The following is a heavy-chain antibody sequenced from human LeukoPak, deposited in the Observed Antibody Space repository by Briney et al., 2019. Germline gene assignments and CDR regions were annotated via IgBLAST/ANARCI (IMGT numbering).Heavy chain of an antibody. CDR2: MNAESGHT. CDR3: ARGMFDNSGHNYYFYHALDV. CDR1: GYTFTSYH. J-gene: IGHJ6*02. D-gene: IGHD3-22*01. Sequence: ASVKVSCKASGYTFTSYHIVWVRQAPGQGPEWVGWMNAESGHTGYAQNLEGRVSMTRDTSTNTAYMELRSLRSEDTAVYFCARGMFDNSGHNYYFYHALDVWGQGTTVTVSS. V-gene: IGHV1-8*01.